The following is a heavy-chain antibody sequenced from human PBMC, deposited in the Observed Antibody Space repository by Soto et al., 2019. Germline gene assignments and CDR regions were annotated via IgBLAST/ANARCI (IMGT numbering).Heavy chain of an antibody. Sequence: LSLTCAVYGGSFSGYYWSWIRQPPGKGLEWIGEINHSGSTNYNPSLKSRVTISVDTSKNQFSLKLSSVTAADTAVYYCATNRGYSYGSRYYYYGMDVWGQGTTVTVSS. CDR1: GGSFSGYY. V-gene: IGHV4-34*01. CDR2: INHSGST. J-gene: IGHJ6*02. CDR3: ATNRGYSYGSRYYYYGMDV. D-gene: IGHD5-18*01.